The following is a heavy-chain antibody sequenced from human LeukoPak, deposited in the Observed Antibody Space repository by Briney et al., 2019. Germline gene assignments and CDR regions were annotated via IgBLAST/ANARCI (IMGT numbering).Heavy chain of an antibody. J-gene: IGHJ4*02. CDR1: GYTFTGYY. CDR2: ISAYNGNT. Sequence: ASVKVSCKASGYTFTGYYMHWVRQAPGQGLEWMGWISAYNGNTNHAQKLQGRVTMTTDTSTTTAYMELRNLTSDDTAVYYCARYYDSSGYYADYWGQGTLVTVSS. D-gene: IGHD3-22*01. CDR3: ARYYDSSGYYADY. V-gene: IGHV1-18*04.